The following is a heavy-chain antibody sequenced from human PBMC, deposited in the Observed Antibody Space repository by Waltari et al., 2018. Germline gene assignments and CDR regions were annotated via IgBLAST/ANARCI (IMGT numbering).Heavy chain of an antibody. CDR1: GYSITNGYY. CDR3: ARRRPGSSQRADAFDI. V-gene: IGHV4-38-2*02. J-gene: IGHJ3*02. D-gene: IGHD1-26*01. Sequence: QVQLQESGPGLVKPSETLSLACTVSGYSITNGYYWGWIRQPPGKGLEWIGSFYHSGSTYYNPSLNSRVTISLDTSKNQLSLKLSSLTAADTALYYCARRRPGSSQRADAFDIWGQGTMVTVSS. CDR2: FYHSGST.